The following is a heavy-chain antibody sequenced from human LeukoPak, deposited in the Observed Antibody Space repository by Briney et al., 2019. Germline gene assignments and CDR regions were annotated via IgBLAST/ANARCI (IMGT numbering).Heavy chain of an antibody. CDR1: GFTFSSYS. J-gene: IGHJ4*02. V-gene: IGHV3-21*01. Sequence: GGSLRLSCAASGFTFSSYSMNWVRQAPGKGLEWVSSISSSSSYIYYADSVKGRFTISRDNAKNSLYPQMNSLRAEDTAVYYCARGTGTSIDYWGQGTLVTVSS. D-gene: IGHD1-1*01. CDR3: ARGTGTSIDY. CDR2: ISSSSSYI.